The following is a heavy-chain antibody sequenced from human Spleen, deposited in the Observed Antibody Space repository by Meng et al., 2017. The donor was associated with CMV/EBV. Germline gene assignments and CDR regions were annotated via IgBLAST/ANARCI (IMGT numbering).Heavy chain of an antibody. CDR2: INPVSGGI. J-gene: IGHJ3*02. CDR3: ARYTSGSTHAFDI. D-gene: IGHD5-12*01. V-gene: IGHV1-2*02. CDR1: GYTFTGHY. Sequence: ASVKVSCKASGYTFTGHYMHWVRQAPGQGLEWMGWINPVSGGIKYSQKFEGRVTMTRDTSISTVSMELSGLRSDDSAVYYCARYTSGSTHAFDIWGQGTVVTVSS.